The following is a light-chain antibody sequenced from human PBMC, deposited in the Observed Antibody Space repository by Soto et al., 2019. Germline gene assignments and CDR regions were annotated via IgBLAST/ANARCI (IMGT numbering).Light chain of an antibody. J-gene: IGLJ3*02. V-gene: IGLV2-11*01. Sequence: QSALTQPRSVSESPGQSVTISCSGTSSDVGGYKYVSWYQQHPGEAPKLMIYDVSKRPSGVPDRFSGSKSGSTASLTISGLQAEDEADYYCCAYAGSYTWVFGEGTKVTVL. CDR1: SSDVGGYKY. CDR3: CAYAGSYTWV. CDR2: DVS.